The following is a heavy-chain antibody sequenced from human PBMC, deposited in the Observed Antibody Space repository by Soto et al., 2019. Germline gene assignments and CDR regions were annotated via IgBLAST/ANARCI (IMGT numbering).Heavy chain of an antibody. CDR1: GYTFTSYG. CDR2: ISAYNSNT. J-gene: IGHJ3*02. V-gene: IGHV1-18*01. Sequence: QVQLVQSGAEVKKPGASVKVSCKASGYTFTSYGISWVRQAPGQGLEWMGWISAYNSNTNYAEKLQGRVTMTTDTSTRTAYMELRSLRSDDTAVYDCAREAYAYYCGSGSYLAFDIWGQGTMVTVSS. CDR3: AREAYAYYCGSGSYLAFDI. D-gene: IGHD3-10*01.